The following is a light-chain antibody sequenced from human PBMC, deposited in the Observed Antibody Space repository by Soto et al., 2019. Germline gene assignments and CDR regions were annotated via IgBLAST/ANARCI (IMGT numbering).Light chain of an antibody. V-gene: IGKV3-20*01. CDR1: QSVSSY. CDR3: QQYGSSIT. Sequence: EIVLTQSPATLSLSPGERATLSFRAGQSVSSYLAWYQQTPGQAPTLLIYASSSRATGIPDRFSGSGSGTDFTLTINRLEPEDFAVYYCQQYGSSITFGQGTRLE. J-gene: IGKJ5*01. CDR2: ASS.